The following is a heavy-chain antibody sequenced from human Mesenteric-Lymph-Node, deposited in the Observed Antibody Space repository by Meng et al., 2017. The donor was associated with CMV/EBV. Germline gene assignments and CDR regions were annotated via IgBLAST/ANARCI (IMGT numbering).Heavy chain of an antibody. Sequence: DPGKGLEWVSNISSSATTIYYADSVKGRFTISRDNAKKSLYLQMNSLRAEDTAVYYCARGLGFSARDSDALVPSDYWGQGALVTVSS. CDR2: ISSSATTI. V-gene: IGHV3-11*01. J-gene: IGHJ4*02. CDR3: ARGLGFSARDSDALVPSDY. D-gene: IGHD2-21*02.